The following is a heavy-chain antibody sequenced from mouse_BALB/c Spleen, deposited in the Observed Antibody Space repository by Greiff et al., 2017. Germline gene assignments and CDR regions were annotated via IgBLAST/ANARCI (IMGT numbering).Heavy chain of an antibody. Sequence: QVQLKESGAELVRPGTSVKISCKASGYTFTNYWLGWVKQRPGHGLEWIGDIYPGGGYTNYNEKFKGKATLTADTSSSTAYMQLSSLTSEDSAVYFCARRRGNYFDYWGQGTTLTVSS. V-gene: IGHV1-63*02. CDR3: ARRRGNYFDY. CDR2: IYPGGGYT. J-gene: IGHJ2*01. CDR1: GYTFTNYW.